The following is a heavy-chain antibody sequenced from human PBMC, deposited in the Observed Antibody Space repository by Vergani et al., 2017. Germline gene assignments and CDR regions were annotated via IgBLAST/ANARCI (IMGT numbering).Heavy chain of an antibody. Sequence: QVQLVESGGGVVQPGRSLRLSCAASGFTFSSYGMHWVRQAPGKGREWVAVIWYDGSNKYYADSVKGRFTISRDNSKNTLYLQINSLRAEDTAVYYCAREPLKQLFFDYWGQGTLVTVSS. CDR1: GFTFSSYG. V-gene: IGHV3-33*08. CDR3: AREPLKQLFFDY. D-gene: IGHD5-18*01. J-gene: IGHJ4*02. CDR2: IWYDGSNK.